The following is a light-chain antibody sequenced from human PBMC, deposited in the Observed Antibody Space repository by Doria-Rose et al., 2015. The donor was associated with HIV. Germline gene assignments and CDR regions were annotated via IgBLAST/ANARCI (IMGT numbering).Light chain of an antibody. V-gene: IGKV3-20*01. CDR2: GAS. CDR3: QQYGSTPPT. Sequence: TQSPGTLSLSPGERATLYCRASQSVTSNYLAWYQQKPGQAPRLLIYGASSRVTGIPDRFSGSGSGTDFTLTISRLEPEDFAVYYCQQYGSTPPTFGQGTKVEIK. J-gene: IGKJ1*01. CDR1: QSVTSNY.